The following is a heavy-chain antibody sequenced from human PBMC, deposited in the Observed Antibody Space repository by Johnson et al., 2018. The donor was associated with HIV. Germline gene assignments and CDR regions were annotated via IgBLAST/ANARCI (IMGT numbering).Heavy chain of an antibody. V-gene: IGHV3-30*14. CDR1: GFTFSSYA. J-gene: IGHJ3*02. D-gene: IGHD5-18*01. Sequence: QVLLVETGGGVVQPGGSLRLSCAASGFTFSSYAMHWVRQAPGKGLEWVAVISYDGSNKYYADSVKGRFTISRDNSKNTLYLQMNSLRAEDTAGYYCARDRGDTAMNDAFDIWGQGTMVTVSS. CDR2: ISYDGSNK. CDR3: ARDRGDTAMNDAFDI.